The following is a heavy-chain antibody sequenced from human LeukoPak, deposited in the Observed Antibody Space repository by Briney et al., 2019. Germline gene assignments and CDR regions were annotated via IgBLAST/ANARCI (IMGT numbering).Heavy chain of an antibody. V-gene: IGHV3-23*01. CDR3: AKDRAYYGAWSYYFDY. J-gene: IGHJ4*02. Sequence: GGSLRLSCAASGFTFSSYAMSWVRQAPGKGLEWVSAISGSGGSTYYADSVKGRFTISRDNSKNTLYLQMNSLRAEDTAVYYCAKDRAYYGAWSYYFDYWGQGTLVTVS. CDR2: ISGSGGST. D-gene: IGHD4-17*01. CDR1: GFTFSSYA.